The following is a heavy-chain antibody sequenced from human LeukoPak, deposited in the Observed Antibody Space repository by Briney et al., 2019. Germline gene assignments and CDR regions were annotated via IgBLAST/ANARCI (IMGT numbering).Heavy chain of an antibody. CDR1: GDSISSYY. J-gene: IGHJ5*02. Sequence: SETLSLTCTVSGDSISSYYWSCIRQPPGKGLEWIGYIFYSGSSNYNPSLKSRVTISVDTSKNQFSLKLSSVTAADTAVYYCARDGSGSYLNWFDPWGQGTLVSVSS. CDR3: ARDGSGSYLNWFDP. V-gene: IGHV4-59*01. D-gene: IGHD3-10*01. CDR2: IFYSGSS.